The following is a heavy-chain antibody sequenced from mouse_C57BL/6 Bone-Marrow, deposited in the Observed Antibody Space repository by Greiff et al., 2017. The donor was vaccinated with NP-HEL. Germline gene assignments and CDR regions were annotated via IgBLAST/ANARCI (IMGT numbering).Heavy chain of an antibody. Sequence: EVQLVESGGGLVQPTGSLKLSCAASGFSFNTYAMNWVRQAPGKGLEWVARIRSKSNNYATYYADSVKDRFTISRDDSESMLYLQMNNLKTEDTAMYYCVRHRAARGYFDVWGTGTTVTVSS. D-gene: IGHD3-3*01. CDR3: VRHRAARGYFDV. CDR1: GFSFNTYA. J-gene: IGHJ1*03. CDR2: IRSKSNNYAT. V-gene: IGHV10-1*01.